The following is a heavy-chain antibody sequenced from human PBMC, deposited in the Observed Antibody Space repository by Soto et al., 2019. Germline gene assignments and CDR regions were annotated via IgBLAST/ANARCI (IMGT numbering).Heavy chain of an antibody. V-gene: IGHV3-15*01. CDR3: TTETWELRPGYYYYYYGMEV. J-gene: IGHJ6*02. CDR2: IKSKTDVGTT. D-gene: IGHD1-26*01. CDR1: GFTFSNAW. Sequence: GGSLRLSCAASGFTFSNAWMSCVRQAPGKGLEWVGRIKSKTDVGTTDYAAPVKGRFTISRDDSKNTLYLQMISLKNEDTSVYYCTTETWELRPGYYYYYYGMEVWGQGTTVTVSS.